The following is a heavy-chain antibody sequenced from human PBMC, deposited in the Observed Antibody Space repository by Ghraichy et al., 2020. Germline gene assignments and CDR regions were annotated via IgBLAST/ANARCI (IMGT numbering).Heavy chain of an antibody. Sequence: SQTLSLTCAISGDSVSSNSAAWNWIRQSPSTGLEWLGRTYYRSKWYNDYAVSVKSRITINPDTSKNQFSLQLNSVTPEDTAVYYCARTRYSSRIGMDVWGQGTTVTVSS. CDR1: GDSVSSNSAA. J-gene: IGHJ6*02. CDR2: TYYRSKWYN. V-gene: IGHV6-1*01. D-gene: IGHD6-13*01. CDR3: ARTRYSSRIGMDV.